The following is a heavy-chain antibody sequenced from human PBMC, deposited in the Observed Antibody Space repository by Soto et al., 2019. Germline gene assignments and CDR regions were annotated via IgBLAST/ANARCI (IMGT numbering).Heavy chain of an antibody. D-gene: IGHD2-8*01. V-gene: IGHV1-18*01. CDR2: ISGYNGNT. Sequence: QVQLVQSGAEMKQPGASVKVSCKTSGYAFSGYRLSWVRQGPGQGLEWMGWISGYNGNTDYAQKCQGRVTRTTDTSTSTAYMELGSLRSDDTAVYYCARDLGPPNWFDSWGQGTLVTVSS. J-gene: IGHJ5*01. CDR3: ARDLGPPNWFDS. CDR1: GYAFSGYR.